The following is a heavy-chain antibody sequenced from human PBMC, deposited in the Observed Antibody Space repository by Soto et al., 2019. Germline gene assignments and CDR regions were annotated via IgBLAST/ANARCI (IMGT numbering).Heavy chain of an antibody. V-gene: IGHV3-23*01. CDR3: ARFIAVAGKYYFDY. Sequence: TGGSLRLSCAASGFTFSSYAMSWVRQAPGKGLEWVSAISGSGGSTYYADSVKGRFTISRDNSKNTLYLQMNSLRDEDTAVFYCARFIAVAGKYYFDYWGQGTLVTVSS. CDR2: ISGSGGST. D-gene: IGHD6-19*01. J-gene: IGHJ4*02. CDR1: GFTFSSYA.